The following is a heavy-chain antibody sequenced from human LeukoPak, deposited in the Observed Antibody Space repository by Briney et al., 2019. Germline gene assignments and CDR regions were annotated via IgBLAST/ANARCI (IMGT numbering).Heavy chain of an antibody. Sequence: GGSLRLSCEASGFSFRSYWMDWVRQTPEKGLEWVANIKQDGIEKYFVDSVKGRFAISRDNAKNSLYLQMNNLRAEDTAVYYCAREAMVRGVLDAFDIWGQGTVVTVSS. J-gene: IGHJ3*02. CDR2: IKQDGIEK. CDR3: AREAMVRGVLDAFDI. V-gene: IGHV3-7*01. CDR1: GFSFRSYW. D-gene: IGHD3-10*01.